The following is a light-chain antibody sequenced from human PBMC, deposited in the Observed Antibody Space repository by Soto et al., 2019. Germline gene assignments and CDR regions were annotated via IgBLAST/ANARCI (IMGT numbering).Light chain of an antibody. CDR3: HPANNYSIP. V-gene: IGKV1-5*03. Sequence: DIQMTQSPSTLSASVGARVTITCRASQSTSSLLARYQQKPWKAPKLLIYKASSLESGVPPSFSVSGSGTEFTLTIISLQPDDFPTYAGHPANNYSIPFGQATRLEIK. J-gene: IGKJ5*01. CDR1: QSTSSL. CDR2: KAS.